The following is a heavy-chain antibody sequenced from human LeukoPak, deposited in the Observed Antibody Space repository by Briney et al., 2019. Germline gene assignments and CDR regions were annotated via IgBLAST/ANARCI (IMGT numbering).Heavy chain of an antibody. J-gene: IGHJ4*02. CDR2: INPNSGGT. D-gene: IGHD3-10*01. CDR3: ASGYYGSGSYYTLGEYYFDY. CDR1: GYTFTGYY. V-gene: IGHV1-2*06. Sequence: GASVKVSCKASGYTFTGYYMHWVRQAPGQGLEWMGRINPNSGGTNYAQKFQGRVTMTRDTSISTAYMELSRLRSDDTAVYYCASGYYGSGSYYTLGEYYFDYWGQGTLVTVSS.